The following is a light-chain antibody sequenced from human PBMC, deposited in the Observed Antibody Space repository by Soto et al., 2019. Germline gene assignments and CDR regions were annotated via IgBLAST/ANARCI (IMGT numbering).Light chain of an antibody. CDR1: SSDVGSYKY. CDR3: SSYTRGSTPVV. CDR2: EVS. V-gene: IGLV2-14*01. J-gene: IGLJ2*01. Sequence: QSVLTQPASVSGSPGQSITISCTGTSSDVGSYKYVSWYQQHPGKAPKFLIYEVSNRPSGVSDRFSGSKSGNTASLTISGLQAEDEADYYCSSYTRGSTPVVFGGGTKVTVL.